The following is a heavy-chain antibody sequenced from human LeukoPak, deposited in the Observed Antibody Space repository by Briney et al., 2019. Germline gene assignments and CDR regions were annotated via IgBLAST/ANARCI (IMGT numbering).Heavy chain of an antibody. CDR2: IIPIFGTA. D-gene: IGHD1-26*01. J-gene: IGHJ4*02. V-gene: IGHV1-69*01. Sequence: SVKVSCKASGGTFSSYAISWVRQAPGQGLEWMGGIIPIFGTANYAQKFQGRVTITADESTSAAYMELSSLRSEDTAVYYCARVEEIGGATTPYWGQGTLVTVSS. CDR1: GGTFSSYA. CDR3: ARVEEIGGATTPY.